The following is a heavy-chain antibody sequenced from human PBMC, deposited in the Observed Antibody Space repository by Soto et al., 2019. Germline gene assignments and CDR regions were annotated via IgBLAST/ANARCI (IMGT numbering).Heavy chain of an antibody. J-gene: IGHJ4*02. CDR2: IDSDGSDK. V-gene: IGHV3-74*01. D-gene: IGHD1-26*01. CDR1: GLMFSSYW. CDR3: LRDQIGVGIDY. Sequence: GGTLRLSCAASGLMFSSYWMHWFRQAPGKGPVWVSHIDSDGSDKTHADSVKGRFITSRDTAKNTLYLQMNSLSAEDTAVYYGLRDQIGVGIDYWGLGTLVTVSS.